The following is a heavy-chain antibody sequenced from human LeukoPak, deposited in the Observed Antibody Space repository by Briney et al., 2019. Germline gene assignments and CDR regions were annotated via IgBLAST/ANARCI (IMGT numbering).Heavy chain of an antibody. J-gene: IGHJ4*02. Sequence: ASETLSLTCTVSGGSISTYYWGWIRQPPGKGLEWIAYVSDIGSINYNPSLKSRVTISLDTSKNQLSLKLSSVTAADTAVYYCAGHHPRNTVDFWGQGTLVTVSS. CDR1: GGSISTYY. V-gene: IGHV4-59*08. D-gene: IGHD2-8*02. CDR2: VSDIGSI. CDR3: AGHHPRNTVDF.